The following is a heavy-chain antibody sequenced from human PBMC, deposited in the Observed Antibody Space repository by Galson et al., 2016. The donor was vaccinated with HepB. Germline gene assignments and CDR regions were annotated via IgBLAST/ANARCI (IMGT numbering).Heavy chain of an antibody. J-gene: IGHJ4*02. V-gene: IGHV3-23*01. CDR3: AKGVGGGAVFDY. CDR2: ISDSGSNK. D-gene: IGHD1-26*01. Sequence: SLRLSCAASGFIFSSCGMSWVRQAPGKGLEWVSTISDSGSNKHYADSVGGRFTISRDNSKNTLYPQMKNLRAEDTAVYYCAKGVGGGAVFDYWGQGTLVTVSS. CDR1: GFIFSSCG.